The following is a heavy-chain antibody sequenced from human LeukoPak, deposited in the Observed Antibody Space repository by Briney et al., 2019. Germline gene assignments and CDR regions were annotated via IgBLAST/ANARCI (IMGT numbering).Heavy chain of an antibody. J-gene: IGHJ5*02. CDR2: IKSKTDGGTT. CDR3: TTDRPVPPFDP. V-gene: IGHV3-15*01. CDR1: GFTSSNAW. D-gene: IGHD2-2*01. Sequence: NPGGSLRLSCAASGFTSSNAWMSWVRQAPGKGLEWVGRIKSKTDGGTTDYAAPVKGRFTISRDDSKNTLYLQINSLKTEDTAVYYCTTDRPVPPFDPWGQGTLVTVSS.